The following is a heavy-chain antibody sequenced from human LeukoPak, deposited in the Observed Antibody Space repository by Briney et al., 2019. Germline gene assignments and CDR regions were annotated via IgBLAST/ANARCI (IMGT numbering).Heavy chain of an antibody. Sequence: PGGSLRLSCAASGFTFSSYAMHWVRQAPGKGLEWVSSISSSSSYIYYADSVKGRFTISRDNAKNSLYLQMNSLRAEDTAVYYCARGLLPYRGPPTCLAYWGQGTLVTVSS. CDR3: ARGLLPYRGPPTCLAY. CDR2: ISSSSSYI. CDR1: GFTFSSYA. V-gene: IGHV3-21*01. D-gene: IGHD2-21*01. J-gene: IGHJ4*02.